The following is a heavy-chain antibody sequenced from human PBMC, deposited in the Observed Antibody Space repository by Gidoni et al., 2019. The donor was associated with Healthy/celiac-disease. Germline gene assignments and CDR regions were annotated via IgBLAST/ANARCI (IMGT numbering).Heavy chain of an antibody. CDR1: GFTFSSYS. D-gene: IGHD1-26*01. V-gene: IGHV3-21*01. J-gene: IGHJ6*02. Sequence: EVQLVESGGGLVKPGGSLRLSCAASGFTFSSYSMNWVRQAPGKGLEWVSSISSSSSYIYYADSVKGRFTISRDNAKNSLYLQMNSLRAEDTAVYYCARHIVGAIYYYYYGMDVWGQGTTVTVSS. CDR2: ISSSSSYI. CDR3: ARHIVGAIYYYYYGMDV.